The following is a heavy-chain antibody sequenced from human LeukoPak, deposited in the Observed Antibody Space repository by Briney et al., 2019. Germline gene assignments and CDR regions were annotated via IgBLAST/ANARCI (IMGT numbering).Heavy chain of an antibody. CDR3: ARGRDGCNYYYYYYMDV. V-gene: IGHV3-33*02. J-gene: IGHJ6*03. CDR2: MWYDGSIK. D-gene: IGHD5-24*01. CDR1: GFTFSNYG. Sequence: GGSLRLSCAASGFTFSNYGMHWVRQPPGKGLEWLEIMWYDGSIKYYADSAKGRFTISRDNSKNTVFLQMNRLRAEDTAVYYCARGRDGCNYYYYYYMDVWGKGTTVTVSS.